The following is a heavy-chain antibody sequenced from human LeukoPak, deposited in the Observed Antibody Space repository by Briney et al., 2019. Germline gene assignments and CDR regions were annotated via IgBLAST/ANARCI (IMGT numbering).Heavy chain of an antibody. V-gene: IGHV4-59*01. CDR3: ARDDSGWGGYGMDV. J-gene: IGHJ6*02. CDR1: GGSISSYY. CDR2: IYYSGST. Sequence: SETLSLTCTVSGGSISSYYWSWIRQPPGKGLEWIGYIYYSGSTNYNPSLKSRVTISVDTSKNQFSLKLSSVTAADTAVYYCARDDSGWGGYGMDVWGQGTTVTVSS. D-gene: IGHD6-19*01.